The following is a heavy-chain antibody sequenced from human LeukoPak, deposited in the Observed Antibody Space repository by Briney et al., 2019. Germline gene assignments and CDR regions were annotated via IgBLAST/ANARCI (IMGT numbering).Heavy chain of an antibody. CDR3: ARVTHGVYYYFDY. J-gene: IGHJ4*02. CDR1: GYTFTSCG. Sequence: KVSCKASGYTFTSCGICWVRQAPGQGPEWMGIIYPGDSDTRYSPSFQGQVTISADKSISTAYLQWSSLKASDTAMYYCARVTHGVYYYFDYWGQGTLVTVSS. CDR2: IYPGDSDT. D-gene: IGHD4-17*01. V-gene: IGHV5-51*01.